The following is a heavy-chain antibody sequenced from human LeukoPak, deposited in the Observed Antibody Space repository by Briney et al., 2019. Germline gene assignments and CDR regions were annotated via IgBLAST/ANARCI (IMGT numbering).Heavy chain of an antibody. D-gene: IGHD5-18*01. CDR1: GYSFTRYW. Sequence: GESLKISCKGSGYSFTRYWIGWVRQMPGKGLEWLGIIYPEDSDTRYSPSFQGQVTISADKSISTAYLQWSSLKASDTAMYYCAREGYSYGYGIFDYWGQGTLVTVSS. CDR3: AREGYSYGYGIFDY. V-gene: IGHV5-51*01. J-gene: IGHJ4*02. CDR2: IYPEDSDT.